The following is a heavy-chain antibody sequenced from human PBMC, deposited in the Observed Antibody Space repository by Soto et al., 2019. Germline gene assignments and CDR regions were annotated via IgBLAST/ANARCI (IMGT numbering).Heavy chain of an antibody. CDR3: ARGYCTATICDPWFDP. CDR1: GYAFSSYW. V-gene: IGHV5-51*01. D-gene: IGHD2-8*02. Sequence: GESLKISCQGSGYAFSSYWIAWVRQMPGKGLEWMGIIYPGDSDTRYSPSFQGQVTISVDKSITTAYLQWSSLKASDTAMYYCARGYCTATICDPWFDPWGQGTLVTVSS. J-gene: IGHJ5*02. CDR2: IYPGDSDT.